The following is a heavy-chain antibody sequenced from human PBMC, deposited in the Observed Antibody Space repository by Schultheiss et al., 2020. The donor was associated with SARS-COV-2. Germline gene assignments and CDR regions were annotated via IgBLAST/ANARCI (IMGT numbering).Heavy chain of an antibody. CDR3: AKGYCSGGSCLLPDY. CDR1: GFTFSDYY. Sequence: GGSLRLSCAASGFTFSDYYMSWIRQAPGKGLEWVSYISSSGSTIYYADSVKGRFTISRDNSKNTLYLQMNSLRAEDTAVYYCAKGYCSGGSCLLPDYWGQGTLVTVSS. V-gene: IGHV3-11*01. CDR2: ISSSGSTI. D-gene: IGHD2-15*01. J-gene: IGHJ4*02.